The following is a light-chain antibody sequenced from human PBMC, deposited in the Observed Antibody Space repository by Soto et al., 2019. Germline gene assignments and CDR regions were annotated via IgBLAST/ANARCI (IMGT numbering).Light chain of an antibody. Sequence: EIVLTQSPATLSLSPGERATLSCRASQSVSSYLAWYQQKPGQAPRLLIYDASNRATGIPARFSGSGSGTDFTLTISSLELEDFAVYYCQQHSNWPPCTFGQGTRLEIK. J-gene: IGKJ5*01. V-gene: IGKV3-11*01. CDR2: DAS. CDR3: QQHSNWPPCT. CDR1: QSVSSY.